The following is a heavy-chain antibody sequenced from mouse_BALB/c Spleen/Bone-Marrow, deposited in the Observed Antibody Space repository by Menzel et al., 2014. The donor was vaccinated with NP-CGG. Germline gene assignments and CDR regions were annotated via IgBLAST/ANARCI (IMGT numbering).Heavy chain of an antibody. D-gene: IGHD2-4*01. J-gene: IGHJ1*01. CDR1: GYSFXGYT. CDR3: ARRDYGGYFDV. CDR2: INPYNGGT. Sequence: EVQGVESGPELVKPGASMKISCKASGYSFXGYTMNWVKQSHGKNLEWIGLINPYNGGTIYNQKFKGKATLTVDKSSSTAYMELLSLTSEDSAVYYCARRDYGGYFDVWGAGTTVTVSS. V-gene: IGHV1-18*01.